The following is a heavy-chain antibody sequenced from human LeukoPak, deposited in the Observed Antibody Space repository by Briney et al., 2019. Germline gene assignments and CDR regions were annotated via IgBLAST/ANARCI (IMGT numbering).Heavy chain of an antibody. CDR2: VNESGGT. J-gene: IGHJ5*02. CDR1: IDSFSNYH. D-gene: IGHD1-26*01. V-gene: IGHV4-34*01. Sequence: SETLSLTCAVYIDSFSNYHWNWIRQTPAKGMEWIGEVNESGGTNISPSLRSRVILSVDTSKNQFSLKLISVTVADTAIYYCARGQGATVPQVGKNWFDPWGQGTRATVSS. CDR3: ARGQGATVPQVGKNWFDP.